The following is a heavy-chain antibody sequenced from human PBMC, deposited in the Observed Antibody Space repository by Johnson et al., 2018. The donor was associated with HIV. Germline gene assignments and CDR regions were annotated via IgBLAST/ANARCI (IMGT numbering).Heavy chain of an antibody. D-gene: IGHD1-26*01. CDR1: GFTFSSYA. J-gene: IGHJ3*02. Sequence: QVQLVESGGGLVQPGGSLRLSCAASGFTFSSYAMHWVRQAPVKGLEWVAVIYSGGSTYYADSVKGRFTISRDNAKNSLYLQMNSLRAEDTAVYYCARVMGATQVMGAFDIWGQGTMVTVSS. CDR2: IYSGGST. CDR3: ARVMGATQVMGAFDI. V-gene: IGHV3-NL1*01.